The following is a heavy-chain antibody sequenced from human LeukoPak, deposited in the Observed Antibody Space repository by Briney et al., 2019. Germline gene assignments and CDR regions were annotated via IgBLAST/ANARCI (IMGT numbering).Heavy chain of an antibody. J-gene: IGHJ4*02. CDR1: GFTFSSYG. Sequence: GGSLRLSCAASGFTFSSYGMHWVRQAPGKGLEWVAFIRYDGSNKYYADSVKGRFTISRDNSKNTLYLQMNSLRAEDTAVDYCAKDRKKTYYYDSSGYSPDYWGQGTLVTVSS. V-gene: IGHV3-30*02. CDR2: IRYDGSNK. D-gene: IGHD3-22*01. CDR3: AKDRKKTYYYDSSGYSPDY.